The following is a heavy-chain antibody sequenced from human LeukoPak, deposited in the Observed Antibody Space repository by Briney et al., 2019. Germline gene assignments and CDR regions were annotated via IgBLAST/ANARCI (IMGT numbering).Heavy chain of an antibody. CDR2: IKQDGSEK. CDR1: GFSFSGYW. CDR3: ARSQWLRLDVFDI. Sequence: PGGSLRLSCAASGFSFSGYWMGWVRQAPGKGLEWVANIKQDGSEKDYADSVKGRFTISRDNAKNSLYLQMNSLRAGDTAVYYCARSQWLRLDVFDIWGQGTMVTVSS. J-gene: IGHJ3*02. D-gene: IGHD5-12*01. V-gene: IGHV3-7*01.